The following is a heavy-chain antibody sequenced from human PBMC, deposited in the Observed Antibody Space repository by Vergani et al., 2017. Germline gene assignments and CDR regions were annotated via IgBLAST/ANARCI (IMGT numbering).Heavy chain of an antibody. J-gene: IGHJ5*02. CDR2: IIPILGIA. CDR3: ARDRYGSGGSCYSWFDP. V-gene: IGHV1-69*04. Sequence: QVQLVQSGAEVKKPGASVKVSCKASGYTFTSYAISWVRQAPGQGLEWMGRIIPILGIANYAQKFQGRVTITADKSTSTAYMELSSLRSEDTAVYYCARDRYGSGGSCYSWFDPWGQGTLVTVSS. D-gene: IGHD2-15*01. CDR1: GYTFTSYA.